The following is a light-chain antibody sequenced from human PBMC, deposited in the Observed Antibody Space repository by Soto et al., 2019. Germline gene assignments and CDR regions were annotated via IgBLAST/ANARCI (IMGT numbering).Light chain of an antibody. CDR1: SSDVGGYNY. V-gene: IGLV2-14*01. Sequence: QSALTQPASVSGSPGQSITISCTGTSSDVGGYNYVSWYQQHPGKAPKLMIYEVSNRPSGVSSRFSGSKSGNTASLTISGRQAEDEADYYCSSYTTSSTYVLGSGTKVTVL. J-gene: IGLJ1*01. CDR2: EVS. CDR3: SSYTTSSTYV.